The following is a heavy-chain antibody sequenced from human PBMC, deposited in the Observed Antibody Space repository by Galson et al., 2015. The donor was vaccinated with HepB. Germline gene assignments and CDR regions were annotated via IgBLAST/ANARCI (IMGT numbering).Heavy chain of an antibody. V-gene: IGHV3-9*01. J-gene: IGHJ3*02. CDR1: GFTFDDYA. CDR3: ASEVVVKGAFDI. D-gene: IGHD3-22*01. CDR2: ISWNSGSI. Sequence: SLRLSCAASGFTFDDYAMHWVRQAPGKGLEWVSGISWNSGSIGYADSVKGRFTISRDNAKNSLYLQMNSLRAEDTASYYCASEVVVKGAFDIWGQGTMVTVSS.